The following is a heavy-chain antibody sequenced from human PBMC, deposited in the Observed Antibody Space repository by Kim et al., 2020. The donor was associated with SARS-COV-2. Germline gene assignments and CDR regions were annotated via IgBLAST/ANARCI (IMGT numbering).Heavy chain of an antibody. J-gene: IGHJ6*01. CDR3: ASNEPEGSYYYYYGMDV. V-gene: IGHV1-18*01. D-gene: IGHD2-8*01. CDR2: ISAYNGNT. Sequence: ASVKVSCKASGYTFTSYGISWVRQAPGQGLEWMGWISAYNGNTNYAKKLQSRVTMTTDTSTSTAYMELRSLRSDDTAVYYCASNEPEGSYYYYYGMDVWGQGTTVTVSS. CDR1: GYTFTSYG.